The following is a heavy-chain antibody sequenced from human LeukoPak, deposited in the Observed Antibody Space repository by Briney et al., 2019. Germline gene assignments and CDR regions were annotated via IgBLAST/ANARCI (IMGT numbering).Heavy chain of an antibody. Sequence: ASVKVSCKASGYTFTSYDISWVRQAPGQGLEWMGWISAYNGNTNYAQKLQGRVTLTRDMSTSTDYLELSSLRSEDTAVYYCARDNSVRDEAWWFNPWGQGTLVTVSS. CDR3: ARDNSVRDEAWWFNP. V-gene: IGHV1-18*01. J-gene: IGHJ5*02. CDR1: GYTFTSYD. D-gene: IGHD5-24*01. CDR2: ISAYNGNT.